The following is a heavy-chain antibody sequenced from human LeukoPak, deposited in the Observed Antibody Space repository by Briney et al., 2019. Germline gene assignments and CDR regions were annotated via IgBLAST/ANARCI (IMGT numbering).Heavy chain of an antibody. V-gene: IGHV3-23*01. Sequence: GGSLRLSCAASGFIFNTYGTSWVRQAPGKGLEWVSALSGNTYYADSVKGRFTICTDSSKNTLFLQMNSLRAEDTAVYYCAILNWSSGRAWGQGTLVTVSS. CDR2: LSGNT. D-gene: IGHD1-1*01. CDR3: AILNWSSGRA. CDR1: GFIFNTYG. J-gene: IGHJ5*02.